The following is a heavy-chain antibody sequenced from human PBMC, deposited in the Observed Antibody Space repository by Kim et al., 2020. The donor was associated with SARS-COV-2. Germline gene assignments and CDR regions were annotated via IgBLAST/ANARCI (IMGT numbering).Heavy chain of an antibody. V-gene: IGHV3-33*06. CDR3: AKAPYYYYGMDV. Sequence: GGSLRLSCAASGFTFSSYAMHWVRQAPGKGLEWVAVIWYDGSNKYYADSVKGRFTISRDNSKNTLYLQMNSLRAEDTAVYYCAKAPYYYYGMDVWGQGTTVTVSS. J-gene: IGHJ6*02. CDR2: IWYDGSNK. CDR1: GFTFSSYA.